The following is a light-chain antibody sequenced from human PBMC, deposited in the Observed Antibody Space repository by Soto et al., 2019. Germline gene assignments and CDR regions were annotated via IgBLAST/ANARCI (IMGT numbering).Light chain of an antibody. CDR1: QVIDNY. J-gene: IGKJ5*01. CDR3: QQYDDLPIT. Sequence: EIQMTQSPSSLSASVGDRVTITCQASQVIDNYLNWYQQKPGKAPKLLINDASNLESGVPSRFSGGGSGTDFTFTISSLQPEDIATYYCQQYDDLPITFGQGTRLEIK. V-gene: IGKV1-33*01. CDR2: DAS.